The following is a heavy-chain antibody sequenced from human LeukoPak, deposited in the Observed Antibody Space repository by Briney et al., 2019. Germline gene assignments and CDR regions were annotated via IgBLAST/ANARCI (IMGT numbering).Heavy chain of an antibody. CDR1: GYTFTGYY. Sequence: GAPVKVSCKASGYTFTGYYMHWVRQAPGQGREWMGWINPNSGGTNYAQKFQGRVTMTRDTSISTAYMELSRLRSDDTAVYYCARSMVVRGVMGNYFAPWGQGTLVTVSS. D-gene: IGHD3-10*01. V-gene: IGHV1-2*02. CDR2: INPNSGGT. J-gene: IGHJ5*02. CDR3: ARSMVVRGVMGNYFAP.